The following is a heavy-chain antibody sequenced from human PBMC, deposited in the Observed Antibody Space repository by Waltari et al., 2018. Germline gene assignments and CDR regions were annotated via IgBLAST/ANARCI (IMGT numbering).Heavy chain of an antibody. CDR1: GYSISSGYY. J-gene: IGHJ4*02. CDR2: IYHSGST. Sequence: QVQLQESGPGLVKPSETLSLTCAVSGYSISSGYYWGWIRQPPGKGLEWIGSIYHSGSTYYNPSRKSRVTISVDTSKNQFSLKLSSVTAADTAVYYCARHFDYGDYDSVHFDYWGQGTLVTVSS. D-gene: IGHD4-17*01. CDR3: ARHFDYGDYDSVHFDY. V-gene: IGHV4-38-2*01.